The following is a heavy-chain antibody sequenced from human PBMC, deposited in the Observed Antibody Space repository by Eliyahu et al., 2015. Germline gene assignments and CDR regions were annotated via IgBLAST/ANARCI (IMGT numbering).Heavy chain of an antibody. D-gene: IGHD5-12*01. J-gene: IGHJ4*02. Sequence: QVQLVQSGAEVKKPGASVKVSCKVSGYTLTELSLXWVRQAPGKGLEWMGGFDPEDGETIYAQKFQGRVTMTEDTSTDTAYMELSSLRSEDTAVYYCATARGYSGYDYKYAPSYYFDYWGQGTLVTVSS. CDR2: FDPEDGET. CDR1: GYTLTELS. V-gene: IGHV1-24*01. CDR3: ATARGYSGYDYKYAPSYYFDY.